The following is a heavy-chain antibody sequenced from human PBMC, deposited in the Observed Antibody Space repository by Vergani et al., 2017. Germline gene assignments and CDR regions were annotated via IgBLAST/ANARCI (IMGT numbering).Heavy chain of an antibody. J-gene: IGHJ6*03. V-gene: IGHV3-23*01. CDR1: GFTFSNYA. CDR2: INDNGVNT. Sequence: EVQLLESGGSLVYPGGSLRLSCAASGFTFSNYAMTWVRQAPGKGLEWVSAINDNGVNTYYSDTVKGRFTISRDNSKNTLYLQMNSLRAEDTAVYYCANRVIANYSMAVCGTGTTVTASS. D-gene: IGHD2-21*01. CDR3: ANRVIANYSMAV.